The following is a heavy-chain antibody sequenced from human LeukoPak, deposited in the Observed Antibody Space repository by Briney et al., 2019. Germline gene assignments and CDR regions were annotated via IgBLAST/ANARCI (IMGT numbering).Heavy chain of an antibody. V-gene: IGHV4-59*01. CDR1: GGSISSYY. J-gene: IGHJ6*02. CDR3: ARGSGYYYYGMDV. CDR2: IYYSGST. Sequence: SETLSLTCTVSGGSISSYYWSWIRQPPGKGLEWIGYIYYSGSTNYNPSLKSRVTISVDASKNQFSLKLSSVTAADTAVYYCARGSGYYYYGMDVWGQGTTVTVSS.